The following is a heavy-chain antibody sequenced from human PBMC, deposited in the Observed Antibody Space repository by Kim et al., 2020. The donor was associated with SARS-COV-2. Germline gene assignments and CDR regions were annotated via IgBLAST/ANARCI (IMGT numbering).Heavy chain of an antibody. J-gene: IGHJ6*02. Sequence: GGSLRLSCAASGFTFSGSAMDWFRPAPGKGMYLCAVIADVRMHTDTESVVTGRFTISRDNSKNTLYLQMNSLRAEDTAVYYCARPLSPNYDILTGLYYYYGMDVWGQGTTVTVSS. V-gene: IGHV3-30*04. CDR3: ARPLSPNYDILTGLYYYYGMDV. CDR2: IADVRMHT. D-gene: IGHD3-9*01. CDR1: GFTFSGSA.